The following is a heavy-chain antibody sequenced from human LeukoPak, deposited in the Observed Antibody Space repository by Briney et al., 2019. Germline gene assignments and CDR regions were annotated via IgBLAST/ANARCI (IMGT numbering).Heavy chain of an antibody. Sequence: PGGSLRLSSAASGFTFSSYAMSWVRQAPGKGLEWVSAISGSGGSTYYADSVKGRFTISRDNSKNTLYLQMNSLRAEDTAVYYCAKDLRIGIAVGSIRGQGTMVTVSS. CDR2: ISGSGGST. D-gene: IGHD6-19*01. CDR3: AKDLRIGIAVGSI. CDR1: GFTFSSYA. J-gene: IGHJ3*02. V-gene: IGHV3-23*01.